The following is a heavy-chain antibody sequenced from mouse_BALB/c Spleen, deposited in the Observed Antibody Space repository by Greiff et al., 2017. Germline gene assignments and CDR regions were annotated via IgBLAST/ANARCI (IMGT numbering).Heavy chain of an antibody. V-gene: IGHV7-3*02. Sequence: EVHLVESGGGLVQPGGSLRLSCATSGFTFTAYYMSWVRQPPGKALEWLGFIRNKANGYTTEYSASVKGRFTISRDNSQSILYLQMNTLRAEDSATYYCARDYDGSSLYWDLDVWGAGTTVTVSS. CDR3: ARDYDGSSLYWDLDV. D-gene: IGHD1-1*01. CDR2: IRNKANGYTT. CDR1: GFTFTAYY. J-gene: IGHJ1*01.